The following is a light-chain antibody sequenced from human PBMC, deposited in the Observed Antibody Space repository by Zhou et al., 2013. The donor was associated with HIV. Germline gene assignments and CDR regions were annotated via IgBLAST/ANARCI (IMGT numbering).Light chain of an antibody. CDR2: KAS. CDR3: QQYNSYSLFT. J-gene: IGKJ3*01. CDR1: QSISNW. V-gene: IGKV1-5*03. Sequence: DIQMTQSPSTLSASVGDRVTIACRASQSISNWLAWYQQRPGKAPKLLIYKASTLESGVPSRFSGSGSGTEFTLTISDLQPDDFATYYCQQYNSYSLFTFGPGTKVEIK.